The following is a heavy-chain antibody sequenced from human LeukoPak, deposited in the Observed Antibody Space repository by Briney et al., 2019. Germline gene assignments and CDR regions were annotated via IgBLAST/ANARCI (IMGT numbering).Heavy chain of an antibody. CDR2: INSDGSST. Sequence: GGALRLSCAASGFTFSTYWMHWVRQAPGKGLVWVSRINSDGSSTSYADSVKGRFTISRDNAKNTLYLQMNSLRAEDTAVYYCARDLSGVTGYTYGRGIDYWGQGTLVTVSS. J-gene: IGHJ4*02. CDR3: ARDLSGVTGYTYGRGIDY. D-gene: IGHD5-18*01. V-gene: IGHV3-74*01. CDR1: GFTFSTYW.